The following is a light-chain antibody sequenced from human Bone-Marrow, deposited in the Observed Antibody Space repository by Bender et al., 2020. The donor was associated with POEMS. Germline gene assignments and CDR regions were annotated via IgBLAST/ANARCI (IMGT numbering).Light chain of an antibody. Sequence: QSALTQPASVSGSPGQSITISCTGTSSDVGGYNYVSWYQQHPGKAPKLMIYDVSNRPSGVSNRFSGSKSGNTASLTISGLRAEDEADYYCCSYTRSSTFVFGTGTKVTVL. V-gene: IGLV2-14*03. J-gene: IGLJ1*01. CDR2: DVS. CDR1: SSDVGGYNY. CDR3: CSYTRSSTFV.